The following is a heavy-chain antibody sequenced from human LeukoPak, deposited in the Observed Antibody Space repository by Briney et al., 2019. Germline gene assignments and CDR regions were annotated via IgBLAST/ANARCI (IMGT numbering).Heavy chain of an antibody. CDR2: INHSGST. V-gene: IGHV4-34*01. J-gene: IGHJ6*03. CDR1: GGSFSGYC. CDR3: ARGRSSGYYYDYYYYYMDV. Sequence: KPSETLSLTCAVYGGSFSGYCWSWIRQPPGKGLEWIGEINHSGSTNYNPSLKSRVTISVDTSKNQFSLKLSSVTAADTAVYYCARGRSSGYYYDYYYYYMDVWGKGTTVTVSS. D-gene: IGHD3-22*01.